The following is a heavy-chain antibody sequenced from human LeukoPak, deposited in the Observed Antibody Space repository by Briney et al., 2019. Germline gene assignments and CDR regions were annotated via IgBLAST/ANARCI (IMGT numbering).Heavy chain of an antibody. Sequence: GGSLRLSCAASGFTFSSYAMHWVRQAPGKGLEWVAVISYDGSNKYYADSVEGRFTISRDNSKNTLYLQMNSLRAEDTAVYYCARQKTPNYCSSTSCYRVDAFDIWGQGTMVTVSS. CDR2: ISYDGSNK. CDR3: ARQKTPNYCSSTSCYRVDAFDI. J-gene: IGHJ3*02. V-gene: IGHV3-30*01. CDR1: GFTFSSYA. D-gene: IGHD2-2*01.